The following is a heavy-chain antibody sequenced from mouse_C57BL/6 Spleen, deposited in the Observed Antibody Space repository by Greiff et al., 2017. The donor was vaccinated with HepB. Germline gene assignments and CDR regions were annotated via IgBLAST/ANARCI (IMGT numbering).Heavy chain of an antibody. CDR2: INPNNGGT. CDR3: ARGYSNHYFDY. Sequence: EVQLQQSGPELVKPGASVKISCKASGYTFTDYYMNWVKQSHGKSLEWIGDINPNNGGTSYNQKFKGKATLTVDKSSSTAYMELRSLTSEDSAVYYCARGYSNHYFDYWGQGTTLTVSS. V-gene: IGHV1-26*01. CDR1: GYTFTDYY. D-gene: IGHD2-5*01. J-gene: IGHJ2*01.